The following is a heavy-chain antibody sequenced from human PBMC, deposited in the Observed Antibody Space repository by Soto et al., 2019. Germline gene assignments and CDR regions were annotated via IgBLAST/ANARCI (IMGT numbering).Heavy chain of an antibody. V-gene: IGHV3-23*01. CDR1: GFTFSSYA. Sequence: EVQLLESGGGLVQPGGSLRLSCAASGFTFSSYAMSWVRQAPGKGLEWVSAISGSGGSTYYADSVKGRFTISRDNSKNTLYLHMNSLRAEDTAVYYCAKDPLGYCSGGSCYYFDYWGQGTLVTVS. CDR2: ISGSGGST. D-gene: IGHD2-15*01. J-gene: IGHJ4*02. CDR3: AKDPLGYCSGGSCYYFDY.